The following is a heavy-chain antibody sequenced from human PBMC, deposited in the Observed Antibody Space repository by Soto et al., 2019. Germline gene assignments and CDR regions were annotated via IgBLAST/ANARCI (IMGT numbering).Heavy chain of an antibody. CDR2: INHSGST. Sequence: SETLSLTCAVYGGSFSGYYWSWIRQPPGKGLEWIGEINHSGSTNYNPSLKSRVTISVDTSKNQFSLKLSSVTAADTAVYYCAREAYGEYEKFDYWGQGTLVTVYS. V-gene: IGHV4-34*01. CDR3: AREAYGEYEKFDY. D-gene: IGHD4-17*01. J-gene: IGHJ4*02. CDR1: GGSFSGYY.